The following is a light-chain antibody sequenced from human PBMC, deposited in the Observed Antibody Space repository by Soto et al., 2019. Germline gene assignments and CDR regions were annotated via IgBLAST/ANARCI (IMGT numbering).Light chain of an antibody. CDR2: GAS. CDR1: QSVTSN. V-gene: IGKV3-15*01. J-gene: IGKJ2*01. CDR3: QQYNNWPNT. Sequence: EIVMTQSPATLSVSPGERATLSCRASQSVTSNLAWYQQKPGQSPRLLIYGASSRATGIPARFSGGASGTEFTLTISSLQSEDFAIYYCQQYNNWPNTFGQGTKLEIK.